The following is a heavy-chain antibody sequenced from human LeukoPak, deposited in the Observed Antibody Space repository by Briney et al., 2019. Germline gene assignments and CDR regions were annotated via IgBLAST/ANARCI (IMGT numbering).Heavy chain of an antibody. CDR1: GFTFGDYS. J-gene: IGHJ5*02. Sequence: PGGSLRLSCTASGFTFGDYSMSWVRQAPGTGLEWVSAISGSGDRTYYADSVKGRFTISRDNSKNTLYLQMNSLRAEDTAMYYCVRSDWFDNWGQGTLVTVSS. V-gene: IGHV3-23*01. CDR3: VRSDWFDN. CDR2: ISGSGDRT.